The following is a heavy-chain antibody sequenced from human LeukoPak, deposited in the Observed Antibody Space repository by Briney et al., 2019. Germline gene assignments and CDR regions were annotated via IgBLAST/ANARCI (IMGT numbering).Heavy chain of an antibody. CDR1: GFTFSSYA. CDR3: AKDIGSYYDY. D-gene: IGHD3-10*01. J-gene: IGHJ4*02. Sequence: GGSLRLSCAASGFTFSSYAMSWVRQAPGKGLEWVAFIQYDGSKKYYADSVKGRFTISRDNSKNTLYLEMNSLRAEDTAVYYCAKDIGSYYDYWGQGILVTVSS. V-gene: IGHV3-30*02. CDR2: IQYDGSKK.